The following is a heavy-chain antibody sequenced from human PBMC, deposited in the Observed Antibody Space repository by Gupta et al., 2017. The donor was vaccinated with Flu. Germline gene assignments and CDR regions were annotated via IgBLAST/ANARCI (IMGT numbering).Heavy chain of an antibody. Sequence: EVQLLESGGGLVQPGGSLRLSCAASGFTFSSYAMSWVRPAPGKGLEWVSAISGSGGSTYYADSVKGRFTISRDNSKNTLYLQMNSLRAEDTAVYYCAKEARSHGYLRYFDWSMFDYWGQGTLVTVSS. CDR3: AKEARSHGYLRYFDWSMFDY. CDR2: ISGSGGST. D-gene: IGHD3-9*01. J-gene: IGHJ4*02. V-gene: IGHV3-23*01. CDR1: GFTFSSYA.